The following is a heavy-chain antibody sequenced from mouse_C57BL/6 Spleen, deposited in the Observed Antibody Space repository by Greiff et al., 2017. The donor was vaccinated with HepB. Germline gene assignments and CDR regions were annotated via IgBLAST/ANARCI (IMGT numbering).Heavy chain of an antibody. V-gene: IGHV1-55*01. CDR3: AGGTGAMDY. J-gene: IGHJ4*01. Sequence: QVQLKQPGAELVKPGASVKMSCKASGYTFTSYWINWVKQRPGQGLEWIGDIYPGSGSTNYNEKFKSKATLTVDTSSSTAYIQLSSLTSEDSAVYYCAGGTGAMDYWGQGTSVTVSS. CDR1: GYTFTSYW. CDR2: IYPGSGST. D-gene: IGHD4-1*01.